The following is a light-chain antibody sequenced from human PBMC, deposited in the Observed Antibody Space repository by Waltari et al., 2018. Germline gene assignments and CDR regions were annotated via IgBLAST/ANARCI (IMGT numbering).Light chain of an antibody. Sequence: YVLTQPPSVSVDPGKTARLTCGGENIGRKSVNWYQQKPGQAPVLVMFYDSDRPSEIPERFSGSNSGNTATLTISWVEAGDEADYHCQVWDDVTDSGVFGGGTKLTVL. CDR1: NIGRKS. CDR2: YDS. V-gene: IGLV3-21*04. CDR3: QVWDDVTDSGV. J-gene: IGLJ3*02.